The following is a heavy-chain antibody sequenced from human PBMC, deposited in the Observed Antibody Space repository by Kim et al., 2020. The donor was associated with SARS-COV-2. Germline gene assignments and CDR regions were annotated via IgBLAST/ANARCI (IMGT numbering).Heavy chain of an antibody. V-gene: IGHV3-64*01. Sequence: LSLTCAASGFTFTSYALHWVRQAPGKGLEYVSGIGTNGGSTYYANSVKGRFTISRDNSKNTLYLQMGSLRAEDMAVYYCARVGLSTCYDYWGQGTLVTVSS. J-gene: IGHJ4*02. D-gene: IGHD2-2*01. CDR2: IGTNGGST. CDR3: ARVGLSTCYDY. CDR1: GFTFTSYA.